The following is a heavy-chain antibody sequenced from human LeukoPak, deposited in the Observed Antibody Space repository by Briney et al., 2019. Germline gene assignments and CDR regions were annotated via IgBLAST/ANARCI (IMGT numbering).Heavy chain of an antibody. CDR1: GYTFTNYY. Sequence: GASVTVSCKASGYTFTNYYIHWVRQAPGQGLEWMGVISHSGGSTSYAQKFQGRLTMTRDTSTSTVDMELSSLRSEDTAVYYCARDRGLNVCPSDYWGQGTLVIVSS. V-gene: IGHV1-46*01. J-gene: IGHJ4*02. CDR3: ARDRGLNVCPSDY. CDR2: ISHSGGST. D-gene: IGHD3-10*01.